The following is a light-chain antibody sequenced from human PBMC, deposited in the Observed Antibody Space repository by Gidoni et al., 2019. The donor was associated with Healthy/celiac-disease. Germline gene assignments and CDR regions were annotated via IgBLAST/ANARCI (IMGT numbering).Light chain of an antibody. V-gene: IGKV1-39*01. CDR3: QQSYSTASIT. CDR1: QSISSY. Sequence: IQMTQSPSSLSASVGDRVTITCRASQSISSYLNWYQQKPGKAPKLLIYAASSLQRGVPSRFSGSGSGTDFTLTISSLQPEDFATYYCQQSYSTASITFGQGTRLEIK. CDR2: AAS. J-gene: IGKJ5*01.